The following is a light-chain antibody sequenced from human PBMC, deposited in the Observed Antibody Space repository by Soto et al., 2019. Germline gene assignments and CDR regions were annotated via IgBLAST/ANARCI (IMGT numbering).Light chain of an antibody. V-gene: IGKV3D-15*01. CDR1: QSVSSD. CDR2: DAS. Sequence: EIVMTQSPATLSVSRGERVTLSCRASQSVSSDLAWYHHKPGQAPRLLIYDASNRATGIPDRFSGSGSGTDFTLTISRLEPEDFAVYYCQQYHNSITFGQGTRLEIK. J-gene: IGKJ5*01. CDR3: QQYHNSIT.